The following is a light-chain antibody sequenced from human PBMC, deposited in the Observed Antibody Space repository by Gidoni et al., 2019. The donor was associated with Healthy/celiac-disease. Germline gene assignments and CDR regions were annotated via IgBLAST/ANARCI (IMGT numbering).Light chain of an antibody. CDR3: QQSYSTPRTT. CDR2: AAS. Sequence: DIQMTQSPSSLSASVGDRVTITCRASQRISSYLNWYQQKPGKAPKLLIYAASSLQSGVPSRFSGSGSGTDFTLTISSLQPEDVATYYCQQSYSTPRTTFGGGTKVEIK. V-gene: IGKV1-39*01. J-gene: IGKJ4*01. CDR1: QRISSY.